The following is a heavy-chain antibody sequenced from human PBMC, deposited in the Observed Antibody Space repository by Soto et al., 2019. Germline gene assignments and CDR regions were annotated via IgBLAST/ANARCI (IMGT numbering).Heavy chain of an antibody. CDR2: ISYDGSNK. CDR3: ARESEDLTSNFDY. Sequence: GGSLRLSCAASGFTFSSYAMHWVRQAPGKGLEWVAVISYDGSNKYYADSVKGRFTISRDNSKNTLYLQMNSLRAEDTAVYYCARESEDLTSNFDYWGQGTLVTVSS. J-gene: IGHJ4*02. CDR1: GFTFSSYA. V-gene: IGHV3-30-3*01.